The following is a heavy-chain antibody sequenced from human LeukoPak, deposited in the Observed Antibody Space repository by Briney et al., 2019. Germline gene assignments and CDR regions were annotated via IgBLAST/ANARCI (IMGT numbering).Heavy chain of an antibody. D-gene: IGHD4-17*01. J-gene: IGHJ4*02. CDR1: GFTFSSYA. Sequence: GGSLRLSCAASGFTFSSYAMHWVRQAPGKGLEWVSVIYSGGSTYYADSVKGRFTISRDNSQNTLYLQMNSLRAEDTAVYYCARDADVPVTTNYWGQGTLVTVSS. V-gene: IGHV3-66*01. CDR3: ARDADVPVTTNY. CDR2: IYSGGST.